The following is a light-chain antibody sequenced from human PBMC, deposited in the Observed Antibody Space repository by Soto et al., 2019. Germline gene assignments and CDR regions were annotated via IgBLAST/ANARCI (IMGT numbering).Light chain of an antibody. V-gene: IGKV3-15*01. CDR2: GAS. Sequence: EIVMTQSPATLSVSPRERATLSCRASQSVSSNLAWYQQKPGQAPRLLMYGASTRATAIPDRFSGSGSGTEFTLTISSLQSEDFAVYYCQQHNNWPPWTFGQGTKVEIK. CDR3: QQHNNWPPWT. J-gene: IGKJ1*01. CDR1: QSVSSN.